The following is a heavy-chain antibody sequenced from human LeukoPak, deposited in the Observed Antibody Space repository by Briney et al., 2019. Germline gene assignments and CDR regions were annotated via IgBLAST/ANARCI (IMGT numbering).Heavy chain of an antibody. V-gene: IGHV4-59*12. Sequence: SETLSLTCAVYGGSFSGYYWSWIRQPPGKGLEWIGYIYYSGSTNYNPSLKSRVTISVDTSKNQFSLKLSSVTAADTAVYYCARASPGPSSSSTNLYAWGQGTLVTVSS. J-gene: IGHJ5*02. CDR2: IYYSGST. D-gene: IGHD6-6*01. CDR1: GGSFSGYY. CDR3: ARASPGPSSSSTNLYA.